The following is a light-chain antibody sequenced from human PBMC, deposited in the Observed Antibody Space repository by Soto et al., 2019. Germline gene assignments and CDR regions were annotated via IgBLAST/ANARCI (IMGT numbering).Light chain of an antibody. J-gene: IGKJ2*01. Sequence: DIQITQSPSSLSASVGDRVTITCRASQRISNYLYWYQHKPGKAPRLLIYAASSLQSGVPSRFGGSGYGTDLTLTISSLQPEDFATYYCQQSYSTLDYTFGQGTKVEIK. CDR3: QQSYSTLDYT. V-gene: IGKV1-39*01. CDR2: AAS. CDR1: QRISNY.